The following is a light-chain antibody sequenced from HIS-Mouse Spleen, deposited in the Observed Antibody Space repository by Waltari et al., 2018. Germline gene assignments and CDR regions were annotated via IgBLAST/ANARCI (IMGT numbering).Light chain of an antibody. CDR1: ALPKQY. CDR2: EDS. J-gene: IGLJ2*01. Sequence: SYELTQPPSLPVSPGQTARITCPGDALPKQYPYWYQQKSGQAPVLVIYEDSKRPSGIPERFSGSSSGTMATLTISGAQVEDEADYYCYSTDSSGNHRVFGGGTKLTVL. V-gene: IGLV3-10*01. CDR3: YSTDSSGNHRV.